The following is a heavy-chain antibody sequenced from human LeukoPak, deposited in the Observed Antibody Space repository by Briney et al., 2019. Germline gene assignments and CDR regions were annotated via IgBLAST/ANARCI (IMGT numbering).Heavy chain of an antibody. CDR3: ATAYCSGGSRYPCFDY. Sequence: GASVKVSCKVSGYTLTELSMHWVRQAPGKGLEWMGGFDPEDGETIYAQKFQGGVTMTEDTSTDTAYMELSSLRSEDTAVYYCATAYCSGGSRYPCFDYWGQGTLVTVSS. CDR2: FDPEDGET. CDR1: GYTLTELS. V-gene: IGHV1-24*01. D-gene: IGHD2-15*01. J-gene: IGHJ4*02.